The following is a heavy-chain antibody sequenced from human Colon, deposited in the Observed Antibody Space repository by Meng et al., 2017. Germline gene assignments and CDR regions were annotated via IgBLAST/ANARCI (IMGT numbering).Heavy chain of an antibody. V-gene: IGHV4-31*03. CDR1: GDSVSSNSYY. CDR2: IYSGGIS. Sequence: QLQLQESGSRLVKPSQTLSLTCTVSGDSVSSNSYYWTWIRQHPGTGLEWIGYIYSGGISHYNPSLKSRITMPIDTSKNQFSLQLTSVTAADTAIYYCARDPLAVGPTDRGLDSWGQGTLVTVSS. CDR3: ARDPLAVGPTDRGLDS. J-gene: IGHJ4*02. D-gene: IGHD1-26*01.